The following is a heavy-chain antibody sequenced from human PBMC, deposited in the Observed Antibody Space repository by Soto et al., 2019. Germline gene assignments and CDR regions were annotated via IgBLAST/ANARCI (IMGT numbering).Heavy chain of an antibody. CDR2: IYHSGST. J-gene: IGHJ5*02. Sequence: PSETLSLTCAVSGGSISSSNWWSWVRQPPGKGLEWIGEIYHSGSTNYNPSLKSRVTISVDKSKNQFSLKLSSVTAADTAVYYCARVGEYSAYDRSSDWFEPWGQGTRVTVSS. V-gene: IGHV4-4*02. CDR3: ARVGEYSAYDRSSDWFEP. CDR1: GGSISSSNW. D-gene: IGHD5-12*01.